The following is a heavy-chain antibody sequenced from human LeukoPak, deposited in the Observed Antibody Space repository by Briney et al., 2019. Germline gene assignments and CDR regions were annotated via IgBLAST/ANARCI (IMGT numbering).Heavy chain of an antibody. CDR1: GFTFSSYG. D-gene: IGHD2-21*02. CDR3: AKNVVGGDCYSY. V-gene: IGHV3-30*18. J-gene: IGHJ4*02. Sequence: PGGSLRLSCAASGFTFSSYGMHWVRQAPGKGLEWVAVISYDGSNKYYADSVKGRFTISRDNSKNTLYLQMNSLRAEDTAVYYCAKNVVGGDCYSYWGQGTLVTVSS. CDR2: ISYDGSNK.